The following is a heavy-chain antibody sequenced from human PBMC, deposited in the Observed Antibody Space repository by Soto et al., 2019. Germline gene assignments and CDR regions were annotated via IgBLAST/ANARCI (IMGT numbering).Heavy chain of an antibody. J-gene: IGHJ4*02. Sequence: PGGSLRLSCAASGFTFSSYGMHWVRQAPGKGLEWVAVISYDGSNKYYADSVKGRVTISRDNSKNTLYLQMNSLRAEDTAVYYCAKTSYRYSGSYLDYWGQGTLVTVSS. V-gene: IGHV3-30*18. CDR2: ISYDGSNK. D-gene: IGHD1-26*01. CDR3: AKTSYRYSGSYLDY. CDR1: GFTFSSYG.